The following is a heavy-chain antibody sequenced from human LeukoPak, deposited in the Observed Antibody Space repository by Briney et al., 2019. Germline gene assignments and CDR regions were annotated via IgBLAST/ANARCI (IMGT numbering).Heavy chain of an antibody. CDR2: INHSGST. CDR1: GGSFSDYY. J-gene: IGHJ5*02. Sequence: SETLSLTCAVYGGSFSDYYWSCIRQPPGKGVEWIGEINHSGSTNYNPSLKSRVTISVDTSKNQFSLKLSSVTAADTAVYYCARGGRSIAARKFDPWGQGTLVTVSS. CDR3: ARGGRSIAARKFDP. V-gene: IGHV4-34*01. D-gene: IGHD6-6*01.